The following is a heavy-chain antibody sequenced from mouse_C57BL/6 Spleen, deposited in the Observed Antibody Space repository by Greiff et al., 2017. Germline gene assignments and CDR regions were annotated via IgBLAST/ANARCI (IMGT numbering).Heavy chain of an antibody. D-gene: IGHD4-1*01. V-gene: IGHV7-3*01. CDR2: IRNKANGYTT. CDR1: GFTFTAYY. J-gene: IGHJ4*01. Sequence: EVKLVESGGGLVQPGGSLSLSCAASGFTFTAYYMSWVRQPPGKALEWLGFIRNKANGYTTEYSASVKGRFTISRDNSQSILYLQMNSLRADDSATYYCARSLTGTRAMDYWGQGTSVTVSS. CDR3: ARSLTGTRAMDY.